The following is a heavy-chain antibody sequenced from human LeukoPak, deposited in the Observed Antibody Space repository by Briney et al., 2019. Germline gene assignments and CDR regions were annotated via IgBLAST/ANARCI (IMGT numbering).Heavy chain of an antibody. D-gene: IGHD1-14*01. CDR3: ATAVSHDY. CDR2: ISGSGGST. J-gene: IGHJ4*02. CDR1: GFTFSSYG. Sequence: SGGSLRLSCAASGFTFSSYGMHWVRQAPGKGLEWVSVISGSGGSTYYADSVKGRFTISRDNSRNTLYLQMNSLRAEDTAVYYCATAVSHDYWGQGTLVTVSS. V-gene: IGHV3-NL1*01.